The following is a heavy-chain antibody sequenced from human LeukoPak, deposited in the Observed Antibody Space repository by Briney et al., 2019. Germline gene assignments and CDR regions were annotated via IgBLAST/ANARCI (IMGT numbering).Heavy chain of an antibody. CDR2: INYSGST. D-gene: IGHD2-15*01. Sequence: SETLSLTCTVSGGSISSGGYYWSWIRQHPGKGLEWIGYINYSGSTYYNPSLKSRVTISVDTSKNQFSLKLSSVTAADTAVYYCARDRDLGYCSGGSCWAFDIWGQGTMVTVSS. V-gene: IGHV4-31*03. CDR3: ARDRDLGYCSGGSCWAFDI. J-gene: IGHJ3*02. CDR1: GGSISSGGYY.